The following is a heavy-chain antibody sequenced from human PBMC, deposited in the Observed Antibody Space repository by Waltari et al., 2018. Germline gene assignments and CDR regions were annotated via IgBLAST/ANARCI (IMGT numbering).Heavy chain of an antibody. J-gene: IGHJ4*02. Sequence: QVQLVQSGAEVKKPGSSVKVSCKASGGTFSSYGISGVRQAPGQGLEWMGRIIPMFGTANYAQKFQGRVTIIADKSTSTAYMELSSLRSEDTAVYYCAYGSSWYFDYWGQGTLVTVSS. CDR2: IIPMFGTA. D-gene: IGHD6-13*01. CDR1: GGTFSSYG. V-gene: IGHV1-69*13. CDR3: AYGSSWYFDY.